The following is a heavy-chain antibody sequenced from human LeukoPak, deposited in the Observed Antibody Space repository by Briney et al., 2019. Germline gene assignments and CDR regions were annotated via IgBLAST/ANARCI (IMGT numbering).Heavy chain of an antibody. Sequence: GNNCWGWVRQPPGKGLEWIGSIFFWGNTYYNPSLKSRVTISVDTSKNQFSLNLSSVTAADTSVYYCARHRGSLYFFNSWGQGALVTASS. D-gene: IGHD3-16*01. CDR3: ARHRGSLYFFNS. CDR1: GNNC. CDR2: IFFWGNT. V-gene: IGHV4-39*01. J-gene: IGHJ4*02.